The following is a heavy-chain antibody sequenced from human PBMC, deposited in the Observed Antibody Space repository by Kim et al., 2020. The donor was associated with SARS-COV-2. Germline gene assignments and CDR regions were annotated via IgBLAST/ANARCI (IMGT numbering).Heavy chain of an antibody. CDR1: GFTFSSYA. Sequence: GGSLRLSCAASGFTFSSYAMHWVRQAPGKGLEWVAVISYDGSKKYYADSVKGRFTISRDNSKNTLYLQMNSLRAEDTAVYYCANYGSGKILDYWGQGTLVTVSS. CDR2: ISYDGSKK. V-gene: IGHV3-30*04. CDR3: ANYGSGKILDY. D-gene: IGHD3-10*01. J-gene: IGHJ4*02.